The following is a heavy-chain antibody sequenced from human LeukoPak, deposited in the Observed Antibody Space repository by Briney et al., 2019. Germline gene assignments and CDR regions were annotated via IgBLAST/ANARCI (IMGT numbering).Heavy chain of an antibody. CDR2: ISSDGDNT. Sequence: GGSLRLSCSASGFIFSNYGMYWGRQAPGEGLEFVSAISSDGDNTFYADSVKGRFTISRDNSKNTLYLQTSSLRGEDTAVYYCVRVNDYGDRNLYYFGYWGQGTLVTVSS. CDR1: GFIFSNYG. V-gene: IGHV3-64D*06. D-gene: IGHD4-17*01. J-gene: IGHJ4*02. CDR3: VRVNDYGDRNLYYFGY.